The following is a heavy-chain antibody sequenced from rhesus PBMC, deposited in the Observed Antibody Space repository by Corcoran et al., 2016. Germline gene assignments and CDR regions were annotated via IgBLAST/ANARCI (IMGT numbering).Heavy chain of an antibody. CDR1: EFTFRIYH. V-gene: IGHV3-8*01. CDR3: AKDIGGITGTFYGLDS. D-gene: IGHD1-26*01. CDR2: INTGWGST. J-gene: IGHJ6*01. Sequence: DVQWVESGVVLVKPGGPLIFSCPVYEFTFRIYHLFCVRQAPGNGLEWVSAINTGWGSTWYKDSVKGRFTISKENAKNTLYLQMDSLRAEDTAVYYCAKDIGGITGTFYGLDSWGQGVVVTVSS.